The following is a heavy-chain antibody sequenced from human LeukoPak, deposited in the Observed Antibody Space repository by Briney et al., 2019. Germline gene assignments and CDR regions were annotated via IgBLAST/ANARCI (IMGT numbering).Heavy chain of an antibody. V-gene: IGHV4-61*08. D-gene: IGHD4-17*01. CDR3: ARDLLDGDYAYDAFDI. CDR1: GASVGSAGYY. Sequence: SETLSLTCTVSGASVGSAGYYWSWIRQPPGGGLEWIGYIYYISNTNYNPSLKSRVTMSVDPSKHQFSLKLNSVTAADTAVYYCARDLLDGDYAYDAFDIWGQGTMVTVSS. CDR2: IYYISNT. J-gene: IGHJ3*02.